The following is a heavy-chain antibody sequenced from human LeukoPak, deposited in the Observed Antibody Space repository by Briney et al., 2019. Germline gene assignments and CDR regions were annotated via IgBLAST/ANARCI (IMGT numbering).Heavy chain of an antibody. V-gene: IGHV3-23*01. Sequence: GGSLRLSCAASGLPFSSYAMSWVRQPPGKGLEWVSAISGSGGSTYYADSVKGRFTISRDNAKNSLYLQMNSVRDEDTAMYYCARDWGLAGYVLDHWGQGTLVTVSS. CDR3: ARDWGLAGYVLDH. CDR2: ISGSGGST. CDR1: GLPFSSYA. D-gene: IGHD3-16*01. J-gene: IGHJ4*02.